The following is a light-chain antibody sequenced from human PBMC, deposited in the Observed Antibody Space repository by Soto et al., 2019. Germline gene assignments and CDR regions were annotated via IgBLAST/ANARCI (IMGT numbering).Light chain of an antibody. Sequence: QSALTQPASVSGSPGQSITISCTGTSSDVGGYNYVSWYQHHPGKAPKLMIYEVSNRPSGVSNRFSGSKSGNAASLTISGLQAEDEAAYYCSSYTSSNTLVVFGGGTKLTVL. J-gene: IGLJ2*01. CDR1: SSDVGGYNY. V-gene: IGLV2-14*01. CDR2: EVS. CDR3: SSYTSSNTLVV.